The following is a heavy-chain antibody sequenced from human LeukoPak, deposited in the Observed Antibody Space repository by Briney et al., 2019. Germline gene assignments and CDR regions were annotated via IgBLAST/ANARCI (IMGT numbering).Heavy chain of an antibody. CDR1: GFTFTDAY. V-gene: IGHV3-11*01. D-gene: IGHD6-19*01. CDR3: ARGGAVAGNWFDP. Sequence: KAGGSLRLSCTASGFTFTDAYLGWVRQAPGKGLEWVSYISSSGSTIYYADSVKGRFTISRDNAKNSLYLQMNSLRAEDTAVYYCARGGAVAGNWFDPWGQGTLVTVSS. CDR2: ISSSGSTI. J-gene: IGHJ5*02.